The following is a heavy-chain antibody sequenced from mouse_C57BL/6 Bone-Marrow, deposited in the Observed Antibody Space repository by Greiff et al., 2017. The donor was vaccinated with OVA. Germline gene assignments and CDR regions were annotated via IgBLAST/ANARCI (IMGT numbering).Heavy chain of an antibody. D-gene: IGHD2-4*01. CDR2: ISNGGGST. J-gene: IGHJ1*03. CDR3: ARLGITTRWYFDV. V-gene: IGHV5-12*01. Sequence: DVKLVESGGGLVQPGGSLKLSCAASGFTFSDYYMYWVRQTPEKRLEWVAYISNGGGSTYYPDTVKGRFTISSDNDKNTLYLQMSRLKSEDTAIYYCARLGITTRWYFDVWGTGTTVTVSS. CDR1: GFTFSDYY.